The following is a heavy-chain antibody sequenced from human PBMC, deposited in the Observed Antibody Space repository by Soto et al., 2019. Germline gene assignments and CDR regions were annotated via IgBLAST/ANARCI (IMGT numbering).Heavy chain of an antibody. CDR2: ISGSGGST. CDR3: AKGSVGAGDSNWFVP. CDR1: GFTFSSYA. Sequence: EVQLLESGGGLVQPGGSLRLSCAASGFTFSSYAMSWVRQAPGKGLEWVSAISGSGGSTYYADSVKGRFTISRDNSKNSLYLQVNGMRDDDTAVYYCAKGSVGAGDSNWFVPWGQGTLGTVSS. V-gene: IGHV3-23*01. D-gene: IGHD6-19*01. J-gene: IGHJ5*02.